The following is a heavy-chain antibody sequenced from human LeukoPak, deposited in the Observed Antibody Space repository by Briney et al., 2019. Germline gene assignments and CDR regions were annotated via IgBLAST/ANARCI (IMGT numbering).Heavy chain of an antibody. CDR2: IYYSGST. Sequence: SETLSLTCTVSGGSISSSSYYWGWIRQPPGKGLEWIGSIYYSGSTYYNPSLKSRVTISVDTSKNQFSLKLSSVTAADTAVYYCVKDLMRDIWFGESWGQGTLVTVSS. V-gene: IGHV4-39*07. D-gene: IGHD3-10*01. CDR3: VKDLMRDIWFGES. CDR1: GGSISSSSYY. J-gene: IGHJ5*02.